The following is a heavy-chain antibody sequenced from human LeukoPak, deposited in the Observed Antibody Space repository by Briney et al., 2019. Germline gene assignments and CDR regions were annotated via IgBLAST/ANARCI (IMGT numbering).Heavy chain of an antibody. CDR3: VAGHDPGDSCYYYGMDV. CDR2: INAGNGNT. D-gene: IGHD4-17*01. Sequence: ASVKVSCKASGYTFTTHVFHWVRQAPGQRLEWMGLINAGNGNTKYSQKFQGRVTITRDTSASTAYMELSSLRSGDTSVYYCVAGHDPGDSCYYYGMDVWGKGTTVTVSS. CDR1: GYTFTTHV. J-gene: IGHJ6*04. V-gene: IGHV1-3*01.